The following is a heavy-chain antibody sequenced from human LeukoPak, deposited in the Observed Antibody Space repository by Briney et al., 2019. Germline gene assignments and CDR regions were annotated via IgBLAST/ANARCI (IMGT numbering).Heavy chain of an antibody. CDR3: ARLSRVVPAAIATSAYYGMDV. V-gene: IGHV4-34*01. CDR1: GGSFSGYY. J-gene: IGHJ6*02. Sequence: SETLSLTCAVYGGSFSGYYWSWIRQPPGKGLEWIGEINHSGSTNYNPSLKSRVTISVDTSKNQFSLKLSSVTAADTAVYYCARLSRVVPAAIATSAYYGMDVWGQGTTVTVSS. D-gene: IGHD2-2*02. CDR2: INHSGST.